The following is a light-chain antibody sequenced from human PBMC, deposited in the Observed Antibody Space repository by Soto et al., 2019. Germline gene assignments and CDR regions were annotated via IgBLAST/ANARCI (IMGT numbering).Light chain of an antibody. CDR3: QQRSTWPIT. Sequence: EIVLTQSPATLSLSPGERATLSCRASQSVSSYLAWYQQKPGQAPRLLIYDASNRATGIPARFSGSGSGTEFTLTISSLQPEDFAVYYCQQRSTWPITFGQGTRWEIK. CDR1: QSVSSY. CDR2: DAS. V-gene: IGKV3-11*01. J-gene: IGKJ5*01.